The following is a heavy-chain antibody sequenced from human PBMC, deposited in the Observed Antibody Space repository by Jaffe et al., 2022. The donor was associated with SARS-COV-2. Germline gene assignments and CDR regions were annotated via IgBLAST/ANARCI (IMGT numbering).Heavy chain of an antibody. CDR2: VYSGDST. CDR1: GFTVSNSY. V-gene: IGHV3-53*01. J-gene: IGHJ6*02. D-gene: IGHD3-9*01. Sequence: EVQLVESGGGLIQPGGSLRLSCAASGFTVSNSYMSWVRQAPGKGLEWVSVVYSGDSTYYADSVKGRFTISRDNSKNTLYLQMNSLRAEDTAVYYCARGDFDWLLYGGFYYYGMDVWGQGTTVTVSS. CDR3: ARGDFDWLLYGGFYYYGMDV.